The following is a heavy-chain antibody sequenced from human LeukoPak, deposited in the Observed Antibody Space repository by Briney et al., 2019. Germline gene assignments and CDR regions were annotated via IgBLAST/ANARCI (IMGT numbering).Heavy chain of an antibody. CDR1: GGSFSGYY. D-gene: IGHD4-17*01. V-gene: IGHV4-34*01. Sequence: SETLSLTCAVYGGSFSGYYWSWIRQPPGKGLEWIGTIHHSGRTYYNPSLKTRVTMSVDTSKNQFSLNMTSVTAAHTAVYYCVTAVTTSSRDAFDIWGQGAMVIVSA. J-gene: IGHJ3*02. CDR3: VTAVTTSSRDAFDI. CDR2: IHHSGRT.